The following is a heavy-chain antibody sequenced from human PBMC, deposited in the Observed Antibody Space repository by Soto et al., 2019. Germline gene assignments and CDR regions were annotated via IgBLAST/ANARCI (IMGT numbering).Heavy chain of an antibody. Sequence: QVQLHESGPRLVKPSETLSLTCTVSGGSLSGYYWSWIRQPPGKSLEWIGNLHYTGTSNHNPSLRSRVTMSLDTSTKQFSLKLSSVTAADTAFYYCTRGGGWLTDYWGQGTLVTVSS. V-gene: IGHV4-59*01. J-gene: IGHJ4*02. CDR2: LHYTGTS. CDR1: GGSLSGYY. D-gene: IGHD5-12*01. CDR3: TRGGGWLTDY.